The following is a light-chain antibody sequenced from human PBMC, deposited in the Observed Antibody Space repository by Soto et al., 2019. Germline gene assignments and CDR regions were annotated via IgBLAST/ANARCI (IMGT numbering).Light chain of an antibody. CDR2: GVS. CDR3: SSYTSSSTVV. CDR1: SSDVGSYNR. J-gene: IGLJ2*01. V-gene: IGLV2-18*02. Sequence: QSVLTQPPSVSGSPGQSVTISCTGTSSDVGSYNRVSWYQQPPGTAPKLMIYGVSNRPSGVPDRFSGSKSGNTGSLTISGLQAEDEADYYCSSYTSSSTVVFGGGTKLTVL.